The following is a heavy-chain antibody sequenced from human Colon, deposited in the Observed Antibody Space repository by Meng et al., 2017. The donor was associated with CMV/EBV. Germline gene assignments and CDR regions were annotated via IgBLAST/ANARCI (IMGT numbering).Heavy chain of an antibody. J-gene: IGHJ1*01. CDR2: ITNSGGSA. V-gene: IGHV3-23*01. CDR1: GFTFTNNV. Sequence: GGSLRLSCAASGFTFTNNVMNWVRQAPGKGLEWVSTITNSGGSANYADSVRGRFTISRDNSKNTLYLQMHSLRADDTAVYYCVTVDHAFWGSLGPWGQGTLVTVSS. D-gene: IGHD3/OR15-3a*01. CDR3: VTVDHAFWGSLGP.